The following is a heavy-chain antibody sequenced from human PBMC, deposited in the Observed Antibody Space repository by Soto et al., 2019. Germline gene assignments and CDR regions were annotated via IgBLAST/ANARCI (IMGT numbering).Heavy chain of an antibody. J-gene: IGHJ4*02. Sequence: SETLSLTCAVYGGSFSGYGWSWIRQPPGKGLEWIGEINHSGSTNYNPSLKSRVTISVDTSKNQFSLKLSSVTAADTAVYYCARGGRLGYCSGGSCYSGLNDYWGQGTLVTVSS. CDR3: ARGGRLGYCSGGSCYSGLNDY. CDR1: GGSFSGYG. CDR2: INHSGST. D-gene: IGHD2-15*01. V-gene: IGHV4-34*01.